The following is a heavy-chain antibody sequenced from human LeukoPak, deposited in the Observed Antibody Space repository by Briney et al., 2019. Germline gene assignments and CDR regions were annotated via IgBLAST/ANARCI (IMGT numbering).Heavy chain of an antibody. J-gene: IGHJ6*03. V-gene: IGHV1-69*13. CDR3: ARGYGDTAMVGYYYYYMDV. CDR2: IIPIFGTA. D-gene: IGHD5-18*01. CDR1: GGTFSCYA. Sequence: SVKVSCKASGGTFSCYAISRVRQAPGQGLEWMGGIIPIFGTANYAQKFQGRVTITADESTSTAYMELSSLRSEDTAVYYCARGYGDTAMVGYYYYYMDVWGKGTTVTVSS.